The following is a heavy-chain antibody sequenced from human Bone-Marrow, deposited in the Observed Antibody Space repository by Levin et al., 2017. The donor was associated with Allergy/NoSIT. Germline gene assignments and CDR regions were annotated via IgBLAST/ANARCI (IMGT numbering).Heavy chain of an antibody. D-gene: IGHD3-10*01. J-gene: IGHJ4*02. V-gene: IGHV3-53*01. Sequence: GGSLRLSCAASGFTVSSNYMSWVRQAPGKGLEWVSVIYSGGSTYYADSVKGRFTISRDNSKNTLYLQMNSLRAEDTAVYYCARASTSITMVRGISYFDYWGQGTLVTVSS. CDR1: GFTVSSNY. CDR3: ARASTSITMVRGISYFDY. CDR2: IYSGGST.